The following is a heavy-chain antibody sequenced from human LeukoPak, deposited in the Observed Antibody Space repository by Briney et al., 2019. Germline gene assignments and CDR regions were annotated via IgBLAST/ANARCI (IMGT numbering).Heavy chain of an antibody. Sequence: SETLSLTCTVSGGSISDYYWSWIRQPPGKGLEWIGYIYYSGSTNYNPSLKSRVTISVDTSKNQFSLKLSSVTAADTAVYYCARRRGGATDCFDYWGQGTLVTVSS. CDR2: IYYSGST. J-gene: IGHJ4*02. CDR1: GGSISDYY. CDR3: ARRRGGATDCFDY. D-gene: IGHD1-26*01. V-gene: IGHV4-59*08.